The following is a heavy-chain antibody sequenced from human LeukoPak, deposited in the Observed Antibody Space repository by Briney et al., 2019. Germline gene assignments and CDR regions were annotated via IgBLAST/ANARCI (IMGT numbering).Heavy chain of an antibody. V-gene: IGHV1-18*01. CDR1: GYTFTSCG. D-gene: IGHD4-23*01. Sequence: ASVKVSCKASGYTFTSCGISWVRQAPGQGVEWMGWISAYNGNTNYAQKLHGRVTMTTETYKRTAYMELRSLRSDDTAVYYWARSTSDYGGIYYFFDYWGERTLVTVSS. J-gene: IGHJ4*02. CDR3: ARSTSDYGGIYYFFDY. CDR2: ISAYNGNT.